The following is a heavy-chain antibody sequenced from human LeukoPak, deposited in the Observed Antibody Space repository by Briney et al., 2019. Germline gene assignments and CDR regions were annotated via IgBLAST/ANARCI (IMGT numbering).Heavy chain of an antibody. CDR1: GLTFSSYA. D-gene: IGHD6-19*01. Sequence: GRALRLSCAATGLTFSSYAMHSVRQAPGKGLEYVSAISSNGGSTYYANAVKGRFTISRDNSKNTLYLQMGSLRAEDMAVYYCARDWLAVASYWGQGTLVTVSS. J-gene: IGHJ4*02. V-gene: IGHV3-64*01. CDR3: ARDWLAVASY. CDR2: ISSNGGST.